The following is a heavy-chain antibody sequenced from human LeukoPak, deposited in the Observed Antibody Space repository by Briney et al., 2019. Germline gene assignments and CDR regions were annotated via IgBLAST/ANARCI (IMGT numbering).Heavy chain of an antibody. D-gene: IGHD4-17*01. J-gene: IGHJ4*02. V-gene: IGHV3-43*02. CDR2: ISGDGGST. CDR3: AKDSNQYGDYFDY. Sequence: PGGSQRLSCAASEFTFDDYAMHWVRQAPGKGLEWVSLISGDGGSTYYADSVKGRFTISRDNSKNSLYLQMNSLRTEDTALYYCAKDSNQYGDYFDYWGQGTLVTVSS. CDR1: EFTFDDYA.